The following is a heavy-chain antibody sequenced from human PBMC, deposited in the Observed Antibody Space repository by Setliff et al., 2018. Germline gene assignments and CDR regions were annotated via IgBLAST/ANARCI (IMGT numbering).Heavy chain of an antibody. CDR3: ASCRYQVPYDY. CDR1: SGSFSGYY. D-gene: IGHD2-2*01. J-gene: IGHJ4*02. Sequence: SETLSLTCAVYSGSFSGYYWGWTRQPPGKGLEWIGTVYDSGTTYYNPSLKSRVTIFVDTSKNQFSLNLNSVTAADTGVYYCASCRYQVPYDYWGQGILVTVSS. V-gene: IGHV4-34*01. CDR2: VYDSGTT.